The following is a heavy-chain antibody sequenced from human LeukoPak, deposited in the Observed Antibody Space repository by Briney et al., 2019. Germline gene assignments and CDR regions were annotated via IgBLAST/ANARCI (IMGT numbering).Heavy chain of an antibody. CDR2: VSRSGSA. V-gene: IGHV3-11*01. Sequence: ETGGSLRLSCAASGFTFSDYYMTWIRQAPGKGLEWVSYVSRSGSAMYADSVKGRFTISRDNAKNSLYLQMNSLRAEDTAVYYCAREPSFWGQGTLVTVSS. CDR1: GFTFSDYY. J-gene: IGHJ4*02. D-gene: IGHD3-16*02. CDR3: AREPSF.